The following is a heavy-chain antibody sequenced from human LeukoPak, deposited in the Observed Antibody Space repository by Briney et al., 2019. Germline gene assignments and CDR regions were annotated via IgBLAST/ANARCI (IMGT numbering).Heavy chain of an antibody. V-gene: IGHV4-34*01. CDR3: AGDPNDHFDY. Sequence: SETLSLTCGVSGGSFSGYYWSWIRQPPGKGLGLIGEINHSGSTNYNPSLKSRVTISVDTSKNQFSLQVSSVTAADTAVYYCAGDPNDHFDYWGQGTLVTVSS. CDR2: INHSGST. CDR1: GGSFSGYY. J-gene: IGHJ4*02.